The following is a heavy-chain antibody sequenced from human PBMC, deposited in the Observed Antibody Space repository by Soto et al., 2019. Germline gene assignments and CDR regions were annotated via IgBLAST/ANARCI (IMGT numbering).Heavy chain of an antibody. J-gene: IGHJ6*02. Sequence: QVQLVQSGAEVKKPGASVKVSCKASGFAFTNYFFHWVRQAPRQGLEWMGIIRPYDGSTNYLQSLPGRVTMTNDTSTSTVYMGLSSLRSEDTAVYYCARGDGRGSTGFYYYYGMDVWGHGTTVTVSS. CDR2: IRPYDGST. CDR1: GFAFTNYF. CDR3: ARGDGRGSTGFYYYYGMDV. D-gene: IGHD1-26*01. V-gene: IGHV1-46*01.